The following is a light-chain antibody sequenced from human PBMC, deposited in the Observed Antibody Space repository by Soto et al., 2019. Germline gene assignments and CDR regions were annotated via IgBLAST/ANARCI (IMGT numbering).Light chain of an antibody. CDR3: QQSYATPRT. J-gene: IGKJ1*01. Sequence: DIQMTQSPSSLSASVGDRVTITCRSSQSITNYLNWYQQKPGKAPKLLIYAASSLQPGVPSRFSGSGSGTDFTLNINSLQPEDFATYYCQQSYATPRTFGQGTK. V-gene: IGKV1-39*01. CDR2: AAS. CDR1: QSITNY.